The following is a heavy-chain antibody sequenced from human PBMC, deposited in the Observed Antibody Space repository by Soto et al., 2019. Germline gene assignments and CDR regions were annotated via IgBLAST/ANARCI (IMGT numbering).Heavy chain of an antibody. Sequence: SETLSLTCAVYGGSFSGYYWSWIRQPPGKGLEWIGEINHSGSTNYNPSLKSRVTISVDTSKNQFSLKLSSVTAADTAVYYCARRRLRSSGYSSYYYGMDVWGQGTTVTVSS. J-gene: IGHJ6*02. D-gene: IGHD3-22*01. CDR2: INHSGST. CDR3: ARRRLRSSGYSSYYYGMDV. CDR1: GGSFSGYY. V-gene: IGHV4-34*01.